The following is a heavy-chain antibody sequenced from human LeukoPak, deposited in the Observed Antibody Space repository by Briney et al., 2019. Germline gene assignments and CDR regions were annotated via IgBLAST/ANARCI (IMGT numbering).Heavy chain of an antibody. CDR3: ARGDESMD. CDR2: ISYDGSNK. Sequence: PGGSLRLSCAASGFTFSSYAMHWVRQAPGKGLEWVAVISYDGSNKYYADSVKGRFTISRDNSKNTLYLQMNSLRAEDTAVYYCARGDESMDWGQGTLVTVSS. CDR1: GFTFSSYA. D-gene: IGHD2/OR15-2a*01. J-gene: IGHJ4*02. V-gene: IGHV3-30-3*01.